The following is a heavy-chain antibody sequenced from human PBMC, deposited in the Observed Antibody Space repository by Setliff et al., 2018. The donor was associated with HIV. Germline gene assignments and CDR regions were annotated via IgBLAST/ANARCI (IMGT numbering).Heavy chain of an antibody. J-gene: IGHJ6*01. CDR3: ARGPSGRAPAPARAPHYYGLDL. D-gene: IGHD2-2*01. CDR1: GGSISSSSYY. V-gene: IGHV4-39*07. CDR2: IYYRGST. Sequence: PSETLSLTCTVSGGSISSSSYYWGWIRQPPGKGLQWIGSIYYRGSTYYNPSLKSRVTISVDTSKNQFSLKLSSVTAADTAVYYCARGPSGRAPAPARAPHYYGLDLWGPGTTVTVSS.